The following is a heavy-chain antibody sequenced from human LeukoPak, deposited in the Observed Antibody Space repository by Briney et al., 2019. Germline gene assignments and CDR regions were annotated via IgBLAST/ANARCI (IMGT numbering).Heavy chain of an antibody. V-gene: IGHV3-53*01. CDR1: GFTVSSNY. Sequence: GSLRLSCAASGFTVSSNYMSWVRQAPGKGLEWVSVIYSGGSTYYADSVKGRFTISRDNSKNTLYLQMNSLRAEDTAVYYCARLGCSGGSCYSGEDYFDYWGQGTLVTVSS. J-gene: IGHJ4*02. D-gene: IGHD2-15*01. CDR3: ARLGCSGGSCYSGEDYFDY. CDR2: IYSGGST.